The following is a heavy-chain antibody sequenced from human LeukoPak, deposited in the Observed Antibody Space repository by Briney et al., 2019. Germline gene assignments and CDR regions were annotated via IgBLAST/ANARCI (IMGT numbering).Heavy chain of an antibody. J-gene: IGHJ4*02. CDR3: ARWPNCSSTSCPLDY. D-gene: IGHD2-2*01. CDR1: GGSFSSFY. Sequence: PSETLSFTCTVSGGSFSSFYWSWIRQPPGKGLEWIGYIYYSGSPNYNPSLKSRVTISVDTSKNQFSLKLSSVTAADTAVYYCARWPNCSSTSCPLDYWGQGTLVTVSS. V-gene: IGHV4-59*01. CDR2: IYYSGSP.